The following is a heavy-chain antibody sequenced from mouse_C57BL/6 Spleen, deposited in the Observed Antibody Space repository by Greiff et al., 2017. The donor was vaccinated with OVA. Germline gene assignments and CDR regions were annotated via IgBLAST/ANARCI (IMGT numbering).Heavy chain of an antibody. CDR1: GYTFTSYW. Sequence: HVQLQPPWAELVKPGASVKMSCKASGYTFTSYWITWVKQRPGPGLEWIGDIYPGSGSPNYNEQFKSKATLTVETSSSTAYMQLSSLASEDSAVYYCARDAWFSYWGQRTLVTVSA. V-gene: IGHV1-55*01. CDR3: ARDAWFSY. J-gene: IGHJ3*01. CDR2: IYPGSGSP.